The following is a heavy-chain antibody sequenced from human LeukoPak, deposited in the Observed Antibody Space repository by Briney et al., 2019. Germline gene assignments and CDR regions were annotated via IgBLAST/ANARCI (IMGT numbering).Heavy chain of an antibody. Sequence: SETLSLTCTVSGGSISSYYWSWIRQTPKKGLEWIGSISYSGSSNYNSSLKSRVTISIDTSKNQFSLKLSSVTAADTAVYYCADSSLGTYYFDYWGQGTLVTVSS. D-gene: IGHD6-6*01. J-gene: IGHJ4*02. CDR3: ADSSLGTYYFDY. CDR1: GGSISSYY. CDR2: ISYSGSS. V-gene: IGHV4-59*12.